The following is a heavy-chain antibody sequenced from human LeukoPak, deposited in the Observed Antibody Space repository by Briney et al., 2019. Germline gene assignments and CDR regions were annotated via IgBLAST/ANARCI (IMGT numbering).Heavy chain of an antibody. J-gene: IGHJ4*02. CDR1: GDTFSSYT. CDR2: IITILGIA. CDR3: ARDVVDSGYSLFDY. D-gene: IGHD5-12*01. Sequence: SVKVSCKDSGDTFSSYTISWVRQAPGQGLEWMGKIITILGIASYAQKFQGRVTITADKSTRTAYLELSSLRSEDTAVYYCARDVVDSGYSLFDYWGEGTLVTVSS. V-gene: IGHV1-69*04.